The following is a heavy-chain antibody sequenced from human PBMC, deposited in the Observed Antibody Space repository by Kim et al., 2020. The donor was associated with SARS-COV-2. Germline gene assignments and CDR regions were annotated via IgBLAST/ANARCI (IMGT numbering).Heavy chain of an antibody. J-gene: IGHJ4*02. Sequence: SETLSLTCTVSGGSLRTYFWNWVRQSPEKGLEWIGNIAHSGTTRYSPSFASRVTISMDTSKNQFSLKLTSTTAADTGVYYCARHVFGKGGDSWGQGTLVSVSP. CDR1: GGSLRTYF. CDR3: ARHVFGKGGDS. CDR2: IAHSGTT. D-gene: IGHD3-10*01. V-gene: IGHV4-59*13.